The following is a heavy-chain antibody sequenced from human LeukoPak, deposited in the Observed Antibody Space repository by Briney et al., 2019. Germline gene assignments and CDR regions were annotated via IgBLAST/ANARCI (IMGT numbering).Heavy chain of an antibody. CDR1: GFTFSGYA. CDR2: ISGNAVGT. V-gene: IGHV3-23*01. D-gene: IGHD1-26*01. Sequence: GGSLRLSCAASGFTFSGYAMSWVRQAPGKGLEWVSSISGNAVGTYYADSVKGRFTISRDNAKNSLYLQMNSLRAEDTAVYYCAREFSGSYGDYFDYWGQGTLVTVSS. J-gene: IGHJ4*02. CDR3: AREFSGSYGDYFDY.